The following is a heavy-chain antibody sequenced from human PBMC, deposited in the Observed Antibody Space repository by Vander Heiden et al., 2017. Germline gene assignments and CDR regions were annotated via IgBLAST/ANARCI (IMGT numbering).Heavy chain of an antibody. CDR2: ISGSGGRT. J-gene: IGHJ4*02. D-gene: IGHD3-3*01. CDR3: AKVGTIFGVVIDD. Sequence: EVQLLESGGGLVQPGGSLRLSCAASGFTFSSYAMSWVRQAPGKGLEWVSAISGSGGRTYDADAVKGRFTISRDNSKNTRYLQMKRVRAADTAVYYFAKVGTIFGVVIDDGRQGTIVTVFS. V-gene: IGHV3-23*01. CDR1: GFTFSSYA.